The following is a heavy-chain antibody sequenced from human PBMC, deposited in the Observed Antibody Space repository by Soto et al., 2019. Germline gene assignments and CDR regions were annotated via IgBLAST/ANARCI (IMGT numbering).Heavy chain of an antibody. CDR3: ARASTVTTLDY. V-gene: IGHV3-30-3*01. J-gene: IGHJ4*02. D-gene: IGHD4-17*01. CDR2: ISYDGSNK. Sequence: QVQLVESGGGVVQPGRSLRLSCAASGFTFSSYAMHWVRQAPGKGLEWVAVISYDGSNKYYADSVKGRFTISRDNSKNTLYLQMNSLRAEDTAVYYCARASTVTTLDYWGQGTLLTVSS. CDR1: GFTFSSYA.